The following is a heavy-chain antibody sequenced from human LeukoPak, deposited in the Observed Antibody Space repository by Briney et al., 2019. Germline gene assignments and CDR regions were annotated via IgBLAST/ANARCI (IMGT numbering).Heavy chain of an antibody. CDR3: ARDLPYYDFCSGYRVYYYYMDV. CDR1: GGSISSYY. CDR2: IYYSGST. J-gene: IGHJ6*03. V-gene: IGHV4-59*01. D-gene: IGHD3-3*01. Sequence: SETLSLTCTVSGGSISSYYWSRIRQPPGKGREWIGYIYYSGSTNYHTSLKSRVTISVDTSKIQFSLKLSYVPAADTTVHHCARDLPYYDFCSGYRVYYYYMDVWGKGTTVTVSS.